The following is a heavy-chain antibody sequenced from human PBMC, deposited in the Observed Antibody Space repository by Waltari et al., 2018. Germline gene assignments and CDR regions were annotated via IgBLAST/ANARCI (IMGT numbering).Heavy chain of an antibody. CDR1: ALTSRSFA. V-gene: IGHV3-30*18. CDR3: TKEHADYGMDV. Sequence: QVQLVQSGGGVVQPGKSLGLSCGASALTSRSFAMPGVRQAPGKGLECVAIISDDGSKTYYAESVGGRFTISRDNSNNTLYLQMNSLRGEDTALYYCTKEHADYGMDVWGQGTTVTVSS. J-gene: IGHJ6*02. CDR2: ISDDGSKT.